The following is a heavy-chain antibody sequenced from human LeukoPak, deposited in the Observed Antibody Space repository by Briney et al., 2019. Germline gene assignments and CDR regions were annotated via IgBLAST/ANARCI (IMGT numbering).Heavy chain of an antibody. D-gene: IGHD2-15*01. J-gene: IGHJ4*02. CDR2: ISGSDGST. CDR1: GFSFNTFD. CDR3: VKGGWLDD. Sequence: SLRLTCAASGFSFNTFDMSWVRQAPGRGLEWVSFISGSDGSTQYANPVKGRVTISRDNFNNLLYLDMHSLRGDDTAIYYCVKGGWLDDYGQGTLVTVSS. V-gene: IGHV3-23*01.